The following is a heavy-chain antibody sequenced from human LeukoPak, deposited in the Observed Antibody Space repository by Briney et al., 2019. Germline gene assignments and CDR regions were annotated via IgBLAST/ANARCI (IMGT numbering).Heavy chain of an antibody. CDR3: ARGAGWYGYYGMDV. J-gene: IGHJ6*02. Sequence: PGGSLRLSCAASGFTFSSYSMNWVRQAPGKGLEWVSSISSSSSYIYYADSVKGRFTISRDNAKNSLCLQMNSLRAEDTAVYYCARGAGWYGYYGMDVWGQGTTVTVSS. D-gene: IGHD6-19*01. V-gene: IGHV3-21*01. CDR2: ISSSSSYI. CDR1: GFTFSSYS.